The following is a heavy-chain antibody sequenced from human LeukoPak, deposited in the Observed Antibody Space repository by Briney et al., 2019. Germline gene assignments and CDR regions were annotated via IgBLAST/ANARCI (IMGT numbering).Heavy chain of an antibody. D-gene: IGHD3-22*01. CDR1: GGSISSYY. J-gene: IGHJ3*02. V-gene: IGHV4-59*01. CDR2: IYYSGST. CDR3: ARGLPMNDAFDI. Sequence: SETLSLTCTVSGGSISSYYWSWIRQPPGKGLEWIGYIYYSGSTNYNPSLKSRVTISVDTSKNQFSLKLSSVTAADTAVYYCARGLPMNDAFDIWGQGTMVTVSS.